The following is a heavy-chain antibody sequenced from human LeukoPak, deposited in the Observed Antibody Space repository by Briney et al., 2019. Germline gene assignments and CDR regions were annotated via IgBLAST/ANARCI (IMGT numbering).Heavy chain of an antibody. D-gene: IGHD2-15*01. Sequence: PGGSLRLSCTASGFTFGDYVMSWVRQAPGKGLEWVANIKQDGSEKYSVDSVKGRFTISRDNAKNSLYLQMNSLRAEDTAIYYCAREYCSGGSCYGGAFDIWGQGTMVTVSS. J-gene: IGHJ3*02. V-gene: IGHV3-7*01. CDR2: IKQDGSEK. CDR3: AREYCSGGSCYGGAFDI. CDR1: GFTFGDYV.